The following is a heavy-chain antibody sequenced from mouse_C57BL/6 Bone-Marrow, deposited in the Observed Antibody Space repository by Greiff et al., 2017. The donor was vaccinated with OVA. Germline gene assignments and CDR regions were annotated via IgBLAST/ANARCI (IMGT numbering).Heavy chain of an antibody. CDR3: ARDWSVEGYFDV. CDR2: IYYSGTI. J-gene: IGHJ1*03. CDR1: GISITTGNYR. Sequence: VQLQQSGPGLVKPSQTVFLTCTVTGISITTGNYRWSWIRQFPGNKLEWIGYIYYSGTITSNPSLTSRTTITRDTPKNQFFLEMNSLTAEDTATYYCARDWSVEGYFDVWGTGTTVTVSS. V-gene: IGHV3-5*01.